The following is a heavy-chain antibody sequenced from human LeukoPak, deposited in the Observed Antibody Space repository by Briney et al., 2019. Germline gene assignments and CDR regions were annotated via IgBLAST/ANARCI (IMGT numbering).Heavy chain of an antibody. D-gene: IGHD1-26*01. J-gene: IGHJ4*02. CDR1: GYTFTSYD. CDR2: MNPNSGNT. V-gene: IGHV1-8*01. CDR3: ARGRFRWELEIRDFDY. Sequence: ASVKVSCKASGYTFTSYDINWVRQATGQGLEWMGWMNPNSGNTGYAQKFQGRVTMTRDTFISTAYMELSSLRSEDTAVYYCARGRFRWELEIRDFDYWGQGTLVTVSS.